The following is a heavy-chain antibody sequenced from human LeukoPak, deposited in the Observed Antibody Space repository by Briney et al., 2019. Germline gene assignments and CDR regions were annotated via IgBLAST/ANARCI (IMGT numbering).Heavy chain of an antibody. D-gene: IGHD3-16*01. CDR1: GGSISSYY. J-gene: IGHJ4*02. CDR2: LHTSGST. CDR3: ARRFLSGGRYFDY. Sequence: PSETLSLTCTVSGGSISSYYWSWIRQPAGEGLEWIGRLHTSGSTHYNPSLKSRVTMSVDTSKNQFSLKLSSVTAADTAVYYCARRFLSGGRYFDYWGQGTLVTVSS. V-gene: IGHV4-4*07.